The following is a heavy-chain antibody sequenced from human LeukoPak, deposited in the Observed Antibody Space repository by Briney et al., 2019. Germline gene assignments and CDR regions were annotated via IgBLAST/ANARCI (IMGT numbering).Heavy chain of an antibody. J-gene: IGHJ6*03. CDR1: GGSIISTTYY. V-gene: IGHV4-39*07. D-gene: IGHD6-13*01. Sequence: SETLSLTCTVSGGSIISTTYYWGWIRQSPGEGLEWIGGIDYSGSTYYNPSLKSRVTISVDTSKNQFSLNLSSVTAADTAVYSCARASGSSWYERRLHAYYYYMDVWGKGNTVTVSS. CDR2: IDYSGST. CDR3: ARASGSSWYERRLHAYYYYMDV.